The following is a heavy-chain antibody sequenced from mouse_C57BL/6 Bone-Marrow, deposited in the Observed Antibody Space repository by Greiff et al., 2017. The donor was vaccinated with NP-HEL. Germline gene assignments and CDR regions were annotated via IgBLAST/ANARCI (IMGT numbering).Heavy chain of an antibody. CDR2: IDPENGDT. Sequence: EVQVVESGAELVRPGASVKLSCTASGFNIKDDYMHWVKQRPEQGLEWIGWIDPENGDTEYASKFQGKATITADTSSNTAYLQLSSLTSEDTAVYYCTTYDFFDYWGQGTTLTVSS. D-gene: IGHD2-12*01. J-gene: IGHJ2*01. CDR1: GFNIKDDY. V-gene: IGHV14-4*01. CDR3: TTYDFFDY.